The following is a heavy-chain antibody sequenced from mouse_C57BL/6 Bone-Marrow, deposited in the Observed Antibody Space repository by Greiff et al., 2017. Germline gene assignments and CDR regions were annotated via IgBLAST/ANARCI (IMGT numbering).Heavy chain of an antibody. CDR1: GYSITSDY. CDR2: ISYSGST. V-gene: IGHV3-8*01. CDR3: ARYNQGRSYGSSYDWYFDV. J-gene: IGHJ1*03. Sequence: DVKLQESGPGLAKPSQTLSLTCSVTGYSITSDYWNWIRKFPGNKLEYMGYISYSGSTYYNPSLKSRISITRDTSKNQYYLQLNSVTTEDTATYYCARYNQGRSYGSSYDWYFDVWGTGTTVTVSS. D-gene: IGHD1-1*01.